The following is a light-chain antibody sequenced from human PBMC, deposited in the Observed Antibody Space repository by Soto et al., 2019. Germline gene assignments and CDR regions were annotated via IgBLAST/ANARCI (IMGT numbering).Light chain of an antibody. CDR1: QRVSNY. CDR3: QQYNNWPRT. CDR2: GAS. J-gene: IGKJ2*02. Sequence: ELVMTQSPATLSVSPGERATLSCRASQRVSNYLAWYQQKPGLAPRLLIFGASTRATAIPARFSGSGSGTEFTLTISSLQSEDSAVYYCQQYNNWPRTFGQGTKLEIK. V-gene: IGKV3-15*01.